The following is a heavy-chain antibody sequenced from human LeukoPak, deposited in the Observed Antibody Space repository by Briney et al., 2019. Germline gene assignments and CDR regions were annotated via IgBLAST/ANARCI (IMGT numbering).Heavy chain of an antibody. CDR1: CGSISGYY. D-gene: IGHD6-19*01. V-gene: IGHV4-4*07. Sequence: PSQTLSLTCTFACGSISGYYWSWIRQPAGEGLEWIGRVYSSGNPNYKPSLKGRVTMSVDTSKNQFSLNQSSVTAADTAVYYCARQVAGTDWFDPWGQGTLVTVSS. CDR3: ARQVAGTDWFDP. J-gene: IGHJ5*02. CDR2: VYSSGNP.